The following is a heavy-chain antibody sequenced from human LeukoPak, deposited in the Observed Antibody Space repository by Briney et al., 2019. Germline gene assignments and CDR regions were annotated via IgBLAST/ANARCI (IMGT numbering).Heavy chain of an antibody. CDR2: IYYSGST. V-gene: IGHV4-39*07. J-gene: IGHJ6*03. CDR3: ARGGGMGAHTYYMDV. D-gene: IGHD1-26*01. Sequence: SETLSLTCTVSGGSISSSSYYWGWIRQPPGKGLEWIGSIYYSGSTNYNPSLKSRVTISVDTSKNQFSLKLSSVTAADTAVYYCARGGGMGAHTYYMDVWGKGNTVTISS. CDR1: GGSISSSSYY.